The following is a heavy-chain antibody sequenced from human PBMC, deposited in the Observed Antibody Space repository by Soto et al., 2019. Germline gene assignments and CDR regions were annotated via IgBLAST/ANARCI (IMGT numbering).Heavy chain of an antibody. V-gene: IGHV1-69*12. D-gene: IGHD3-3*01. J-gene: IGHJ4*02. CDR1: GGTFSISV. Sequence: QVQLVQSGAEVKKPGSSVKVSCKTSGGTFSISVISWVRQAPGQGLEWMGGIIPSSVSPNYAQDFQGRVSITADDSTSTAYLELRSVRSEDTAVYYCATFSRGTWSGFTYYWGQGTVVSVS. CDR2: IIPSSVSP. CDR3: ATFSRGTWSGFTYY.